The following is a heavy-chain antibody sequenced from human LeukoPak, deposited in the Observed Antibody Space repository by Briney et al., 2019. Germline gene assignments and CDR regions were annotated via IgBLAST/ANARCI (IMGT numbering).Heavy chain of an antibody. CDR3: ARDSGYDDGEYYFDY. D-gene: IGHD5-12*01. J-gene: IGHJ4*02. CDR1: GFTFSSYS. Sequence: GGSLRLSCAASGFTFSSYSMNWVRQAPGKGLEWVSSISSSSSYIYYADSVKGRFTISRDNAKNSLYLQMNSLRAEDTAVYYCARDSGYDDGEYYFDYWGQGTLVTVSS. V-gene: IGHV3-21*01. CDR2: ISSSSSYI.